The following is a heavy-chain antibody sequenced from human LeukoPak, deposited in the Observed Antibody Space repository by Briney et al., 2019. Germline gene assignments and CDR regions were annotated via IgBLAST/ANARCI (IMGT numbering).Heavy chain of an antibody. Sequence: PSETLSLTCTVSGGSISSGSYYWSWIRQPAGKGLEWIGRIYTSGSTNYNPSLKSRVTISVDTSKNQFSLKLSSVTAADTAVYYCARINGYCSGGSCYDYYYYMDVWGKGTTVTISS. CDR1: GGSISSGSYY. CDR3: ARINGYCSGGSCYDYYYYMDV. J-gene: IGHJ6*03. D-gene: IGHD2-15*01. CDR2: IYTSGST. V-gene: IGHV4-61*02.